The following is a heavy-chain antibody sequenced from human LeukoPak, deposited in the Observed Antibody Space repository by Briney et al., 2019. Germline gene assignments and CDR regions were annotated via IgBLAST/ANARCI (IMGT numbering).Heavy chain of an antibody. J-gene: IGHJ4*02. CDR1: GFTFSSYG. D-gene: IGHD2-2*01. CDR3: AKDRYPSAIPGWIDY. V-gene: IGHV3-23*01. Sequence: GRSLRLSCAASGFTFSSYGMHWVRQAPGKGLEWVSAISGSGGSTYYADSVKGRFTISRDNSKNTLYLQMNSLRAEDTAVYYCAKDRYPSAIPGWIDYWGQGTLVTVSS. CDR2: ISGSGGST.